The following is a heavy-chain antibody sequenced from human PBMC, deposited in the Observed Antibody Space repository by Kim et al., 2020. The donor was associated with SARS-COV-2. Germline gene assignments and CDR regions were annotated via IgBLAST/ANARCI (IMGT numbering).Heavy chain of an antibody. CDR1: GYTFTSYA. J-gene: IGHJ4*02. CDR2: INTNTGNP. CDR3: ARLYYDILTGHQPYFDY. Sequence: ASVKVSCKASGYTFTSYAMNWVRQAPGQGLEWMGWINTNTGNPTYAQGFTGRFVFSLDTSVSTAYLQISSLKAEDTAVYYCARLYYDILTGHQPYFDYWGQGTLVIVSS. V-gene: IGHV7-4-1*02. D-gene: IGHD3-9*01.